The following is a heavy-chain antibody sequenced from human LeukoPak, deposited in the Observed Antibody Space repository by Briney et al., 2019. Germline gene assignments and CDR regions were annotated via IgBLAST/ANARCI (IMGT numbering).Heavy chain of an antibody. CDR3: ARNYASGNYFDFYYYNMDV. CDR1: GGSISSYY. V-gene: IGHV4-59*01. J-gene: IGHJ6*02. D-gene: IGHD3-10*01. CDR2: IHYSGST. Sequence: KPSETLSLTCTVSGGSISSYYWSWIRQPPGKGLEWIGYIHYSGSTNNNPSLKSRLTISIDTSKNQFSLKLSSVTAADTAVYYCARNYASGNYFDFYYYNMDVWGQGTTVTVSS.